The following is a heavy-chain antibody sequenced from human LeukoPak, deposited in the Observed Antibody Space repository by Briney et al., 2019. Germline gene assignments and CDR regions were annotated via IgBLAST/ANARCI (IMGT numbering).Heavy chain of an antibody. V-gene: IGHV1-69*04. CDR1: GGTFSSYA. J-gene: IGHJ3*02. CDR2: IIPILGIA. D-gene: IGHD2-2*01. Sequence: SVKVSCKASGGTFSSYAISWVRQAPGQGLEWMGRIIPILGIANYAQKFQGRVTITTDESTSTAYMELSSLRSEDTAVYYCASPEDIVVVPASLLPAFDIWGQGTMVTVSS. CDR3: ASPEDIVVVPASLLPAFDI.